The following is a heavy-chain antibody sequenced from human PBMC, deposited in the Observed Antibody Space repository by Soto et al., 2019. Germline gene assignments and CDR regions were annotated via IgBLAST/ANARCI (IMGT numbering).Heavy chain of an antibody. D-gene: IGHD6-19*01. CDR2: INAGNGNT. CDR1: GYTFTSYS. CDR3: ARVRIAVAGTVLDY. Sequence: ASVKVSCKASGYTFTSYSVHWVRQAPGQRLEWMGWINAGNGNTKYSQKFQGRVTITRDTSASTAYMELSSLRSEDTAVYYCARVRIAVAGTVLDYWGQGTLVTVSS. J-gene: IGHJ4*02. V-gene: IGHV1-3*01.